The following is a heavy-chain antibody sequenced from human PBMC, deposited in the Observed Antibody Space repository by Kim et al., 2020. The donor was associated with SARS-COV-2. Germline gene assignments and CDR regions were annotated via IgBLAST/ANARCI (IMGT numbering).Heavy chain of an antibody. J-gene: IGHJ6*02. CDR1: GFTFTSSA. D-gene: IGHD3-10*01. V-gene: IGHV1-58*01. Sequence: SVKVSCKASGFTFTSSAVQWVRQARGQRLEWIGWIVVGSGNTNYAQKFQERVTITRDMSTSTAYMELSSLRSEDTAVYYCAAGGMVRGVIIDDYYYGMDVWGQGTTVTVSS. CDR2: IVVGSGNT. CDR3: AAGGMVRGVIIDDYYYGMDV.